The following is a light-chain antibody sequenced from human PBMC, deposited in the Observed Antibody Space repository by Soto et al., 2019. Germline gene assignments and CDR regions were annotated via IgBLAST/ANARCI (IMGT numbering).Light chain of an antibody. J-gene: IGKJ1*01. CDR3: QQYGSSGT. CDR2: GAS. Sequence: EIVLTQSPGTLSLSPGEGSTLSCRASQSVSNNYLAWYQQKPGXAPXXLIYGASNRATGIPDRFSGSGSGTDFTLTISRLEPEDFAVYYCQQYGSSGTFGQGTKVDIK. CDR1: QSVSNNY. V-gene: IGKV3-20*01.